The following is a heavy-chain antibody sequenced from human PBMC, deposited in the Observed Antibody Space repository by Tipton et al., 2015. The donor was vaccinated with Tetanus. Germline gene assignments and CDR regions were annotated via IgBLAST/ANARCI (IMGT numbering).Heavy chain of an antibody. CDR3: AKGSRYCFDS. V-gene: IGHV4-31*03. Sequence: PGLVKPSQTLSLTCTVSGDSISSGGFYWSWIRQHPGKGLEWIGYILYTGSTYNTPSLKSRVTISVDTSKNQFSLKVTSVTAADTAVYYCAKGSRYCFDSGGQGTLVTVSS. J-gene: IGHJ4*02. CDR1: GDSISSGGFY. CDR2: ILYTGST.